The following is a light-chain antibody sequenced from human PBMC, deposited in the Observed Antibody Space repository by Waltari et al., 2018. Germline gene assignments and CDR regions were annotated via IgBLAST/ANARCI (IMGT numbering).Light chain of an antibody. J-gene: IGKJ4*01. V-gene: IGKV1-33*01. Sequence: DIQMTQSPSSLSASVGDRVTITCQASQDISNYLNWYHQKPGKAHKLLIYDASNLETGVPSRFSGSGSGTDFTFTISSLQPEDIATYYCQQYDNLPLTFGGGTKVEIK. CDR2: DAS. CDR3: QQYDNLPLT. CDR1: QDISNY.